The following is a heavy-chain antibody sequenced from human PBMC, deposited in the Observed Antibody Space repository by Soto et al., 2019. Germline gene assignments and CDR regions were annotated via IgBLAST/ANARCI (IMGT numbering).Heavy chain of an antibody. CDR1: GYSFTSYT. Sequence: ASVKVSCKASGYSFTSYTIHWVRQAPGQRLECMGWINAGTGNTKYSQRFQVRVTITRDTSASTAYMELSSLRSEDTAIYYCAKGIRDPQYYSENSDYYDAFDIWGQGTMVTVSS. J-gene: IGHJ3*02. V-gene: IGHV1-3*01. D-gene: IGHD3-22*01. CDR2: INAGTGNT. CDR3: AKGIRDPQYYSENSDYYDAFDI.